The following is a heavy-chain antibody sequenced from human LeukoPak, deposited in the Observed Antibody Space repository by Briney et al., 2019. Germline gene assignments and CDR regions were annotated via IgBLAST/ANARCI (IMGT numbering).Heavy chain of an antibody. J-gene: IGHJ3*02. CDR2: INSDGSST. CDR3: ARDRGNVIVNAFDI. Sequence: GGSLRLSCAASGFTFSSYWMHWVRQAPGKGLVWVSRINSDGSSTSYADSVKGRFTISRDNAKNTLYVQMNSLRAEDTAVYYCARDRGNVIVNAFDIWGQGTMVTVPS. V-gene: IGHV3-74*01. CDR1: GFTFSSYW. D-gene: IGHD1-26*01.